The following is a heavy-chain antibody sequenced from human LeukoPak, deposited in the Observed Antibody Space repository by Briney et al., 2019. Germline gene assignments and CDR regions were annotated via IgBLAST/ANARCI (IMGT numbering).Heavy chain of an antibody. D-gene: IGHD2-8*01. CDR2: IYYSGST. CDR3: ATNGYYCIDV. Sequence: SETLSLTCTVSGGSISSSSYYWGWIRQPPGKGLEWIGSIYYSGSTYYNLSLKSRVNISVDKSKNQFSLDFNSVTAADTAIYYCATNGYYCIDVWGKGTTVTVSS. V-gene: IGHV4-39*07. CDR1: GGSISSSSYY. J-gene: IGHJ6*03.